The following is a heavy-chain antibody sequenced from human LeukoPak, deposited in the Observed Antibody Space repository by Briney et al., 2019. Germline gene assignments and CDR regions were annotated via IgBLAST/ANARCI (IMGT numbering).Heavy chain of an antibody. D-gene: IGHD5-18*01. J-gene: IGHJ4*02. Sequence: ASVKVSCRSSGYTFTTYGITWVRQAPGQGLEWMGWISTYNGNTNYAQKLQGRVTMTTNTSTSTAYMELRSLRSDDTAMYYCARDRMDTGTYFDYWGQGTLVTVSS. CDR1: GYTFTTYG. CDR3: ARDRMDTGTYFDY. CDR2: ISTYNGNT. V-gene: IGHV1-18*01.